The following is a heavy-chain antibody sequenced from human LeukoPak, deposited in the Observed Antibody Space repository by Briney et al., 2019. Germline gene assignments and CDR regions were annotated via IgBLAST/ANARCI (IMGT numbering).Heavy chain of an antibody. CDR2: ISGSSAAI. J-gene: IGHJ6*03. CDR1: GFSFSNYA. D-gene: IGHD6-13*01. CDR3: ARDPSRGYNYYSYMDV. V-gene: IGHV3-48*01. Sequence: GGSLRLSCAASGFSFSNYAMNWVRQAPGKGLEWVSCISGSSAAIYYADSVEGRFTISRDKAKNSLYLQMNSLRAEDTAVYYCARDPSRGYNYYSYMDVWGKGTTVTVSS.